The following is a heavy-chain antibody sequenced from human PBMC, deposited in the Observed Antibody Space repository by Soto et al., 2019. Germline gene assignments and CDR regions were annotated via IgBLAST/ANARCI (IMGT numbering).Heavy chain of an antibody. D-gene: IGHD3-10*01. CDR1: GYTFTSYG. CDR3: ARGSRKGYYGSGNKSYYGMDV. V-gene: IGHV1-18*01. J-gene: IGHJ6*02. CDR2: ISAYNGNT. Sequence: QVQLVQSGAEVKKPGASVKASCKASGYTFTSYGISWVRQAPGQGLEWMGWISAYNGNTNYAQKLQGRVTMTTDTSTSTAYMELRSLRSDDTAVYYCARGSRKGYYGSGNKSYYGMDVWGQGTTVTVSS.